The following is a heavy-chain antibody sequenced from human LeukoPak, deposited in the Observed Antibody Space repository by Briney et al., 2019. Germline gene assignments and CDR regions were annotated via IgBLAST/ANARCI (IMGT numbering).Heavy chain of an antibody. Sequence: ASVKVSFTASGYTFTIYGISWVRQAPGQGLEWMGWVSAYNGNTNYAQKLQGRVTMTTDTSTSTAYMELRSLRSDDTAVYYCARDRGVDCSSTSCYNYYYYGMDVWGQGTTVTVS. J-gene: IGHJ6*02. CDR2: VSAYNGNT. CDR3: ARDRGVDCSSTSCYNYYYYGMDV. CDR1: GYTFTIYG. V-gene: IGHV1-18*01. D-gene: IGHD2-2*02.